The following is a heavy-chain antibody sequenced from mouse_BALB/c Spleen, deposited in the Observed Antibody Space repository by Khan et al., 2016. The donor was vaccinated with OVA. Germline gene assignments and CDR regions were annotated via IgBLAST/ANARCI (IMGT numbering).Heavy chain of an antibody. CDR2: ISYDGSN. D-gene: IGHD1-1*01. V-gene: IGHV3-6*02. CDR3: ARGGAVVPYWYFDV. J-gene: IGHJ1*01. CDR1: GYSITSGYR. Sequence: EVQLQESGPGLVKPSQSLSLTCSVTGYSITSGYRWNWIRQFPGNKVEWMGYISYDGSNNYNPSLKNRISITRDTSKNHFFLKLSSVTTEDTATYYCARGGAVVPYWYFDVWGAGTTVTVSS.